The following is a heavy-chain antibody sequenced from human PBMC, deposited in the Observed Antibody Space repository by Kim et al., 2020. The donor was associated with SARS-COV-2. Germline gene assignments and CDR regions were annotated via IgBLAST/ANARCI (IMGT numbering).Heavy chain of an antibody. CDR2: IYPGDSDT. D-gene: IGHD2-15*01. CDR3: ARSGGCSGGSCYADDAFDI. V-gene: IGHV5-51*01. Sequence: GESLKISCKGSGYSFTSYWIGWVRQMPGKGLEWMGIIYPGDSDTRYSPSFQGQVTISADKSISTAYLQWSSLKASDTAMYYCARSGGCSGGSCYADDAFDIWGQGTMVTVSS. CDR1: GYSFTSYW. J-gene: IGHJ3*02.